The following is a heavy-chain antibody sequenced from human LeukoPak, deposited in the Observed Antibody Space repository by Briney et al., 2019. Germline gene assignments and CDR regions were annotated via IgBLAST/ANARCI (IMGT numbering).Heavy chain of an antibody. J-gene: IGHJ4*02. V-gene: IGHV1-3*03. D-gene: IGHD3-10*01. CDR2: INAGNGNT. Sequence: GASVKVSCKASGYTFTSYAMHWVRQAPGQRLEWMGWINAGNGNTKYSQEFQGRVTITRDTSASTAYMELSSLRSEDMAVYYCARAPRITNYYFDYWGQGTLVTVSS. CDR3: ARAPRITNYYFDY. CDR1: GYTFTSYA.